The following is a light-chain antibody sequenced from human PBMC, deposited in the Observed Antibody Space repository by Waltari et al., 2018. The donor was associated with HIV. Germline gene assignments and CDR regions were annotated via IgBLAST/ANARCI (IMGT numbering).Light chain of an antibody. CDR3: QQYFSVPYT. J-gene: IGKJ2*01. CDR2: WSS. Sequence: DVVMTQSPDSLAVSLGERATLNCKSNQSLFYTSDNKNFLAWYQQKAGQRPRLLIYWSSTRASGVPDRFSGSGSETDFTRTITSLQAEDVAIYFCQQYFSVPYTFGQGTKLEIK. V-gene: IGKV4-1*01. CDR1: QSLFYTSDNKNF.